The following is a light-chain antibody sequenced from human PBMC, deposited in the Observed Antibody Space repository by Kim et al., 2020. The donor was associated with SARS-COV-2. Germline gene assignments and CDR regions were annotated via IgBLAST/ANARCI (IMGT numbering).Light chain of an antibody. Sequence: ASVGDRVTITCRASQHIRRWLGWYQQKPGKAPKLLIYAASNLQSGVPSRFSGSGYGTDFTLTISSLQPEDSATYYCQQANSFPITFGQGTRLEIK. CDR3: QQANSFPIT. V-gene: IGKV1D-12*01. CDR2: AAS. CDR1: QHIRRW. J-gene: IGKJ5*01.